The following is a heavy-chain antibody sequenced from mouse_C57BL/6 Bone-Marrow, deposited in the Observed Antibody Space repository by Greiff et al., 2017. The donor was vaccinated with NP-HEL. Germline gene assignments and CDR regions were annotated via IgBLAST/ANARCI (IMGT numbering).Heavy chain of an antibody. J-gene: IGHJ4*01. V-gene: IGHV1-81*01. CDR3: ARSAYVCYAMDY. CDR1: GYTFTSYG. Sequence: VQLQESGAELARPGASVKLSCKASGYTFTSYGISWVKQRTGQGLEWIGEIYPRSGNTYYNEKFKGKATLTADKSSSTAYMELRSLTSEDSAVYFCARSAYVCYAMDYWGQGTSVTVSS. CDR2: IYPRSGNT. D-gene: IGHD1-1*01.